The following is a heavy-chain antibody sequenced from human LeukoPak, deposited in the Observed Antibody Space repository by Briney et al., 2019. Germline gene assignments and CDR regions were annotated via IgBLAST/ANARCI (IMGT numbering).Heavy chain of an antibody. CDR1: GYTFINYD. J-gene: IGHJ5*02. CDR3: ARGNRGVILTAMRGNWFDA. Sequence: ASVKVSCKASGYTFINYDINWVRQAPGQGLEWMGWMNPNSANTGYAQKFQGRVTITRNTSIGTAFMELSSLRSEDTAVYYCARGNRGVILTAMRGNWFDAWGQGTLVTVSS. V-gene: IGHV1-8*03. D-gene: IGHD2-21*02. CDR2: MNPNSANT.